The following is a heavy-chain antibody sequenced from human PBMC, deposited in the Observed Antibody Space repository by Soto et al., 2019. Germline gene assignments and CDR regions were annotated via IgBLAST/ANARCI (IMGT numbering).Heavy chain of an antibody. D-gene: IGHD3-22*01. CDR1: GGSISSGDYY. J-gene: IGHJ6*02. CDR3: AREVVILRYYYGMDV. CDR2: IYYSGST. Sequence: SETLSLTCTVSGGSISSGDYYWSWLRQPPGKGLEWIGYIYYSGSTYYNPSLKSRVTISVDTSKNQFSLKLSSVTAADTAVYYCAREVVILRYYYGMDVWGQGTTVTVSS. V-gene: IGHV4-30-4*01.